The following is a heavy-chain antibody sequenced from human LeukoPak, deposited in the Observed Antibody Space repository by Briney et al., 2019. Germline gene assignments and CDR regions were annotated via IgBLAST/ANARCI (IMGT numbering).Heavy chain of an antibody. J-gene: IGHJ6*02. D-gene: IGHD5-12*01. CDR2: INHSGST. V-gene: IGHV4-34*01. Sequence: PSETLSLTCAVYGGSFSGSYWSWIRKPPGKGLEWIGEINHSGSTNYNPSLKSRVTISVDTSKNQFSLKLSSVTAADTAVYYCARISGYNFYYYYGMDVWGQGTTVTVSS. CDR1: GGSFSGSY. CDR3: ARISGYNFYYYYGMDV.